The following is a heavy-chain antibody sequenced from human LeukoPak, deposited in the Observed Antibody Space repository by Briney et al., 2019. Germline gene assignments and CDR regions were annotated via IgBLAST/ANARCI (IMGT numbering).Heavy chain of an antibody. CDR1: GYTFTTYG. J-gene: IGHJ4*02. V-gene: IGHV1-18*01. CDR3: ARDLQGYYDSSGYPYY. Sequence: ASVKVSCKASGYTFTTYGFNWVRQAPGQGLEWMGWISANNGNTNYAQKFQGRVTMTRDTSTSTVYMELSSLRSEDTAVYYCARDLQGYYDSSGYPYYWGQGTLVTVSS. CDR2: ISANNGNT. D-gene: IGHD3-22*01.